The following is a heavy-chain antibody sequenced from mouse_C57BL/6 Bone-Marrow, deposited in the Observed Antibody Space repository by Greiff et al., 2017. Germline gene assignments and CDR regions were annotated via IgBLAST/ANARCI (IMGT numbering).Heavy chain of an antibody. CDR2: IWRGGST. V-gene: IGHV2-5*01. CDR1: GFSLTSYG. D-gene: IGHD1-2*01. CDR3: AKNLHYAGCTPYAMDY. Sequence: VQLQESGPGLVQPSQSLSITCTVSGFSLTSYGVHWVRQSPGKGLEWLGVIWRGGSTDYNAAFMSRLSITKDNSKSQVFFKMNSLQADDTAIYYDAKNLHYAGCTPYAMDYWGQGTSVTVSA. J-gene: IGHJ4*01.